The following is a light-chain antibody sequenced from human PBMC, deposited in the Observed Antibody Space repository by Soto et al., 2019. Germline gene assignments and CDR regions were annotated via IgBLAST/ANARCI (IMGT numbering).Light chain of an antibody. V-gene: IGKV1-12*01. CDR3: QQADSFPLIT. CDR1: QGISNW. Sequence: DIQLTQSPSSMAASVGDSVTLTCRASQGISNWLAWYQQRPGKAPKLLIYGASTLQSGVPSRFSGSGSGTDFTLTISSLQPEDFATYYCQQADSFPLITFGQGTRLEIK. J-gene: IGKJ5*01. CDR2: GAS.